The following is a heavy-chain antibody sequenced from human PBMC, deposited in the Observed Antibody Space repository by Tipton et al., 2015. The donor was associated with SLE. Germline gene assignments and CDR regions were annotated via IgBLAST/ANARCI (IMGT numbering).Heavy chain of an antibody. CDR3: ARDNYYDFWSGYSQYNWFDP. CDR1: GFTFSDYD. V-gene: IGHV3-11*04. Sequence: SLRLSCAASGFTFSDYDMSWIRQAPGKGLEWVSYISSSGSTIYYADFVKGRFTISRDNAKNSLYLQMNSLRAEDTAVYYCARDNYYDFWSGYSQYNWFDPWGQGTLVTVSS. J-gene: IGHJ5*02. D-gene: IGHD3-3*01. CDR2: ISSSGSTI.